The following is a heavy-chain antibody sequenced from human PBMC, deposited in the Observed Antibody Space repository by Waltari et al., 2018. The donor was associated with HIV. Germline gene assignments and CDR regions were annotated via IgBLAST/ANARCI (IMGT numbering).Heavy chain of an antibody. CDR3: ATRSYDYISRASAWFLDS. CDR2: IKQDGSEE. J-gene: IGHJ4*02. D-gene: IGHD3-10*01. V-gene: IGHV3-7*01. CDR1: GFRFADHW. Sequence: ELLLVESGGGLVQPGGSLRLSCAASGFRFADHWMTCVGQAPGRELEWVANIKQDGSEEYYVDSVKGRFTISRDNARNSLYLQMNSLTAEDTALYYCATRSYDYISRASAWFLDSWGQGTLVTVSS.